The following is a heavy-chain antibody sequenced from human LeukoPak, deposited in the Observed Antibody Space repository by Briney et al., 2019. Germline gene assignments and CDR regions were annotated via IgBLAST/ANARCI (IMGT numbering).Heavy chain of an antibody. CDR2: IYYSGST. CDR1: GGSISSSSYY. CDR3: AREDIVVVVAHFDY. Sequence: SETLSLTCTVSGGSISSSSYYWGWIRQPPGRGLEWFGSIYYSGSTYYNPSLKSRVTISVDTSKNQFSLKLSSVTAADTAVYYCAREDIVVVVAHFDYWGQGTLVTVSS. V-gene: IGHV4-39*07. J-gene: IGHJ4*02. D-gene: IGHD2-15*01.